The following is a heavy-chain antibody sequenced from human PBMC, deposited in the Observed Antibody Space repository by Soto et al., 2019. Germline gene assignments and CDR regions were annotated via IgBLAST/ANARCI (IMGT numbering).Heavy chain of an antibody. J-gene: IGHJ4*02. Sequence: ASVKVSCKASGYTLTGYYMHWVRQAPGQGLEWMGWINPNSGGTNYAQKFQGRVTMTRDTSISTAYMELSRLRSEDTAVYYCARNVAYDSSGKFDYWGQGTLVTVSS. V-gene: IGHV1-2*02. D-gene: IGHD3-22*01. CDR3: ARNVAYDSSGKFDY. CDR2: INPNSGGT. CDR1: GYTLTGYY.